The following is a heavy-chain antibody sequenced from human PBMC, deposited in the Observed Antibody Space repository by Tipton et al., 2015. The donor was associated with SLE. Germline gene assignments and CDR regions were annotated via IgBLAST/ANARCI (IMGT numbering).Heavy chain of an antibody. CDR3: ARGAGDPGYFDF. V-gene: IGHV4-59*01. D-gene: IGHD7-27*01. Sequence: TLSLTCTVSGGSIGSYYWTWIRQPPGKGLEWIGYISYSGGSNYNPSLKSRVTISVDRSKNQFSLKLRSVTAADTAVYYCARGAGDPGYFDFWGQGTLVTVSS. CDR2: ISYSGGS. CDR1: GGSIGSYY. J-gene: IGHJ4*02.